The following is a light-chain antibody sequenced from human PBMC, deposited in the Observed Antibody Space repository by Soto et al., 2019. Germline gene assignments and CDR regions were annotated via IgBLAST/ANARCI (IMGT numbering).Light chain of an antibody. V-gene: IGKV1-33*01. Sequence: IPMTQSPSSLSASVGDRVTITCQASQGISNYLNWYQQKPGKAPKLLIYDASNLEPGVPSMCSGSGSGKVLTVTISSLLPEDIATYYCQQYDTLPLTFGGGANVEIK. J-gene: IGKJ4*01. CDR2: DAS. CDR3: QQYDTLPLT. CDR1: QGISNY.